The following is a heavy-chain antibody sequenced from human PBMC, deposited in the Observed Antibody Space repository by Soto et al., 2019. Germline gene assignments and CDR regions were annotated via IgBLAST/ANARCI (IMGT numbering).Heavy chain of an antibody. J-gene: IGHJ5*02. CDR1: GFTFSSYG. Sequence: QVQLVESGGGVVQPGRSLRLSCAASGFTFSSYGMHWVRQAPGKGLEWVAVIWYDGSNKYYADSVKGRFTISRDNSKNTLYLQMNSLRAEDTAVYYCARDKARRYCSSTSCHGWSAPWGQGTLITVSS. V-gene: IGHV3-33*01. D-gene: IGHD2-2*01. CDR2: IWYDGSNK. CDR3: ARDKARRYCSSTSCHGWSAP.